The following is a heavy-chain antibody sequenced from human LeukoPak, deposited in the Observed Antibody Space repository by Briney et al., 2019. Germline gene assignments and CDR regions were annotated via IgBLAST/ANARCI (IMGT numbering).Heavy chain of an antibody. V-gene: IGHV3-53*01. J-gene: IGHJ5*02. D-gene: IGHD5-12*01. CDR2: IYSGGST. CDR1: GFIVSSNY. CDR3: AKEQRAYSGYVVGSCFDP. Sequence: GGSLRLSCAASGFIVSSNYMSWVRQAPGKGLEWVSVIYSGGSTYYADSAKGRFTISRDNSKKTLYLQMNSLRAEDTAIYYCAKEQRAYSGYVVGSCFDPWGQGSLVTVSS.